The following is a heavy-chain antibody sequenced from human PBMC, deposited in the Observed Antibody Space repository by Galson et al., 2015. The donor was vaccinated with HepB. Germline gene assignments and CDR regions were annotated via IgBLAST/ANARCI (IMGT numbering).Heavy chain of an antibody. V-gene: IGHV3-30*04. CDR2: ISYDGSNK. CDR1: GFTFSSYA. Sequence: SLRLSCAASGFTFSSYAMHWVRQAPGKGLEWVAVISYDGSNKYYADSVKGRFTISRDNSKNTLYLQMNSLRAEDTAVYYCARDAAITMVRGFDYWGQGTLVTVSS. CDR3: ARDAAITMVRGFDY. J-gene: IGHJ4*02. D-gene: IGHD3-10*01.